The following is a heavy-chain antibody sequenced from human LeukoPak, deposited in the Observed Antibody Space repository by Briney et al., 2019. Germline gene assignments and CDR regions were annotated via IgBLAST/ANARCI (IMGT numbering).Heavy chain of an antibody. J-gene: IGHJ4*02. Sequence: PSETLSLTCTVSGGSISSYYWSWIRQPPGKGLEWIGYIYYSGSTNYNPSLKSRVTISVDTSMNQFSLKLSSVTAADTAVYYCAREGRLTARGFRYWGQGTLVTVSS. V-gene: IGHV4-59*12. D-gene: IGHD3-10*01. CDR3: AREGRLTARGFRY. CDR1: GGSISSYY. CDR2: IYYSGST.